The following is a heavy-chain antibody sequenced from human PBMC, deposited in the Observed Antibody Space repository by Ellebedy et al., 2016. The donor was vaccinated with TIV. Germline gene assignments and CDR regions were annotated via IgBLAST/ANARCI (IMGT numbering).Heavy chain of an antibody. V-gene: IGHV3-23*01. Sequence: PGGSLRLSCAASGFTFSCCAMSWVRQTPGKGLEWVSVISNSGDTTYADYVKGRFTISIDNSKDTLFLQMNSLRAEDTGVYYCAKLAGISSWYAEYWGQGTLVTVSS. D-gene: IGHD6-13*01. J-gene: IGHJ4*02. CDR2: ISNSGDTT. CDR1: GFTFSCCA. CDR3: AKLAGISSWYAEY.